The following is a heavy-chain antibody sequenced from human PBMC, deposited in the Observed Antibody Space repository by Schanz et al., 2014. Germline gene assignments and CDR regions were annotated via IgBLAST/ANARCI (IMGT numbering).Heavy chain of an antibody. CDR2: IRYDGSNK. CDR1: GFTFSSYG. CDR3: ARDEGRDGYNLAFDV. D-gene: IGHD5-12*01. Sequence: QVQLVESGGGVVQPGGSLRLSCAASGFTFSSYGMHWVRQAPGKGLEWVAFIRYDGSNKYYADSVKGRFTISRDNSKNSLYLQMNSLRPEDTALYFCARDEGRDGYNLAFDVWGQGTLVTVS. J-gene: IGHJ3*01. V-gene: IGHV3-30*02.